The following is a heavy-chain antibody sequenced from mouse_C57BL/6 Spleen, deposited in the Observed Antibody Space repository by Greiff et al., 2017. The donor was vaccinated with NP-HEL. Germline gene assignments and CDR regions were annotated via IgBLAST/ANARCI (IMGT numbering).Heavy chain of an antibody. CDR2: IYPSDSET. Sequence: QVQLQQPGAELVRPGSSVKLSCKASGYTFTSYWMDWVKQRPGQGLEWIGNIYPSDSETHYTHKFKDKATLTVDTSSSTAYMQLSSLTSEDSAVYYCASSNYDAMDYWGQGTSVTVSS. J-gene: IGHJ4*01. V-gene: IGHV1-61*01. CDR1: GYTFTSYW. D-gene: IGHD2-5*01. CDR3: ASSNYDAMDY.